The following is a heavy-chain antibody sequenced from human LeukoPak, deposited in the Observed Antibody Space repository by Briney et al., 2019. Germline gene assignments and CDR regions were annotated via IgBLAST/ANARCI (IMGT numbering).Heavy chain of an antibody. V-gene: IGHV3-15*01. Sequence: GGSLRLSCVASGFSLSTYSMNWVRQAPGKGLEWVGRIKSKTDGGTTDYAAPVKGRFTISRDDSKNTLYLQMNSLKTEDTAVYYCTTDCGGDCYSWNAYYYYYGMDVWGQGTTVTVSS. CDR3: TTDCGGDCYSWNAYYYYYGMDV. J-gene: IGHJ6*02. D-gene: IGHD2-21*02. CDR1: GFSLSTYS. CDR2: IKSKTDGGTT.